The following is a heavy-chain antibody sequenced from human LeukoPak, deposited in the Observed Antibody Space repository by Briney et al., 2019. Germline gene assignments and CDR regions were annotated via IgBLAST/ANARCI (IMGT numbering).Heavy chain of an antibody. D-gene: IGHD3-9*01. CDR3: AREFTGHDILTGYYSEAFDI. J-gene: IGHJ3*02. V-gene: IGHV3-21*01. Sequence: GGSLRLSCAASGFTFSSYSMNWVRQAPGKGLEWVSSISSSSSYIYYAGSVKGRFTISRDNAKNSLYLQMNSLRAEDTAVYYCAREFTGHDILTGYYSEAFDIWGQGTMVTVSS. CDR2: ISSSSSYI. CDR1: GFTFSSYS.